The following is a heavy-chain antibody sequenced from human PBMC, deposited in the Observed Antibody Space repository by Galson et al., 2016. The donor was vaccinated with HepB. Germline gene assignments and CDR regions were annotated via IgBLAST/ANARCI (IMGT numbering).Heavy chain of an antibody. Sequence: SLRLSCAASGFSFITYSLNWVRQTPGTGLEWVSSISSDSRYKFYADSLKGRFTISRDNAKNSLYLQVNSLRAEDTGVYYCARSGWTGNFDYWGQGTLVTVSS. CDR1: GFSFITYS. CDR3: ARSGWTGNFDY. J-gene: IGHJ4*02. V-gene: IGHV3-21*01. D-gene: IGHD3/OR15-3a*01. CDR2: ISSDSRYK.